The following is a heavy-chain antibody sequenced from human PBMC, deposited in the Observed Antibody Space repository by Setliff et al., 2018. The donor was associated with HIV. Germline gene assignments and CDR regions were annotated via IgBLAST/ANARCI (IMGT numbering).Heavy chain of an antibody. CDR3: TRDLGYDSFDI. Sequence: GESLKISCKGSGYSFSSYWIGWVRQMPGKGLEWMGIIYPGDSDTRYSPSFQGQVTISADKSISTAYLQMNSLRGEDTALYYCTRDLGYDSFDIWGQGTMVTVSS. V-gene: IGHV5-51*01. CDR1: GYSFSSYW. D-gene: IGHD3-22*01. J-gene: IGHJ3*02. CDR2: IYPGDSDT.